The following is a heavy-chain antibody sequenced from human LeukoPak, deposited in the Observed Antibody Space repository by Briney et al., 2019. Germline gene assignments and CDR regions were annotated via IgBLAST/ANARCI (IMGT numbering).Heavy chain of an antibody. J-gene: IGHJ4*02. CDR3: ARDLPRDGYNGDY. V-gene: IGHV1-18*01. D-gene: IGHD5-24*01. CDR1: GYTFTSYG. CDR2: ISAYNGNT. Sequence: ASVKVSCKASGYTFTSYGISWVRQAPGQGLEWMGWISAYNGNTNYAQKLQGRVTMTTDTSTSTAYTELRSLRSDDTAVYYCARDLPRDGYNGDYWGQGTLVTVSS.